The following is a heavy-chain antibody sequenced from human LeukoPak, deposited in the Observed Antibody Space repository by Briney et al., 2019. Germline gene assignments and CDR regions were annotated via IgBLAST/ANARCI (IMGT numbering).Heavy chain of an antibody. CDR1: GFTFSNAW. Sequence: PGGSLRLSCAASGFTFSNAWMTWVRQAPGKGLEWVGHIKSKTVGGTLDYAAPVKDRLTFSRDDSKNMLYLQMSSLKIEDTAVYYCTTGPRNNYYFDYWGQGTLVTVSS. CDR3: TTGPRNNYYFDY. D-gene: IGHD1-20*01. J-gene: IGHJ4*02. V-gene: IGHV3-15*01. CDR2: IKSKTVGGTL.